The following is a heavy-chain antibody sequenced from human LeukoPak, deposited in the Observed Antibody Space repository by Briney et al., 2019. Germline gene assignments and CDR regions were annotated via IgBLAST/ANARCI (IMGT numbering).Heavy chain of an antibody. CDR1: GIRFSGSG. CDR2: IQNHGGDK. CDR3: AREGGVVVAGTFDY. J-gene: IGHJ4*02. D-gene: IGHD6-19*01. Sequence: GGSLRLSCAASGIRFSGSGMHWVRQAPGKGLEWVSFIQNHGGDKNYADSVKGRFTVSRDNSQNTAYLQMNTLRPEYTAVYYCAREGGVVVAGTFDYWGQGTLVTVSS. V-gene: IGHV3-30*02.